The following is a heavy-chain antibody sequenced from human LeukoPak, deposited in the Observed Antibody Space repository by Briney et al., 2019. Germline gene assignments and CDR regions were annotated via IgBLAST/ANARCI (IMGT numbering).Heavy chain of an antibody. V-gene: IGHV1-2*02. D-gene: IGHD4-17*01. J-gene: IGHJ4*02. CDR3: ARDGGYGDYSIDY. Sequence: ASVKVSCKPSGYTFTGYYIHWVRQAPGQGLEWMGWINPNSGGTNYAQKFQGRVTMTRDTSISTAYMELSRLRSDDTAVYYCARDGGYGDYSIDYWGQGTLVTVSS. CDR1: GYTFTGYY. CDR2: INPNSGGT.